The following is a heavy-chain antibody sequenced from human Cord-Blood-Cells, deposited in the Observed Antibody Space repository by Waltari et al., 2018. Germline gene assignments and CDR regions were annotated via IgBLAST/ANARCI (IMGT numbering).Heavy chain of an antibody. D-gene: IGHD6-13*01. Sequence: QVQLQQWGAGLLKPSETLSLTCAVYGGSFSGYYWRLISQPPGKGLEWIGEINHSGSTNSNPSLRSRVTISVDTSKNQFSRKLSSVTAADTAVYYCARIYSSSCYAFDIWGQGTMVTVSS. CDR2: INHSGST. CDR1: GGSFSGYY. J-gene: IGHJ3*02. CDR3: ARIYSSSCYAFDI. V-gene: IGHV4-34*01.